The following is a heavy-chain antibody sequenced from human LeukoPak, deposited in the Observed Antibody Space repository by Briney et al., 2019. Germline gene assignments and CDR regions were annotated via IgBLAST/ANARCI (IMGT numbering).Heavy chain of an antibody. Sequence: PGGSLRLSCAASGFTFSPYWMHWVRQAPGKGLVWVSRIKSDGSTNYADSVKGRFTISRDNAKNSLYLQMNSLRAEDTAVYYCARGLGYSSSSGPLGYWGQGTLVTVSS. CDR3: ARGLGYSSSSGPLGY. V-gene: IGHV3-74*01. CDR2: IKSDGST. J-gene: IGHJ4*02. D-gene: IGHD6-6*01. CDR1: GFTFSPYW.